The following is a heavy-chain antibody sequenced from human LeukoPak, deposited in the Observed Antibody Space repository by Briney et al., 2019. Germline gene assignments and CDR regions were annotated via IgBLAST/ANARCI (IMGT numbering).Heavy chain of an antibody. CDR1: GYTFTSYY. V-gene: IGHV1-46*01. J-gene: IGHJ6*03. D-gene: IGHD3-22*01. CDR2: INPSGGST. Sequence: ASVTVSCKASGYTFTSYYMHWVRQAPGQGLEWMGIINPSGGSTSYAQKFQGRVTMTRDMSTSTVYMELSSLRSEDTAVYYCARDYYDSRMNYYYYYMDVWGKGTTVTISS. CDR3: ARDYYDSRMNYYYYYMDV.